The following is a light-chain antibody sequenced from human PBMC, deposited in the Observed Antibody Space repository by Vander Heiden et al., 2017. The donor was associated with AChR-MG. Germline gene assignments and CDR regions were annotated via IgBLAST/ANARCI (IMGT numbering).Light chain of an antibody. CDR3: QDLNSWL. CDR2: SAS. CDR1: QGIATY. J-gene: IGKJ3*01. Sequence: DIQLTQSPSFLSASVGDRVTITCRASQGIATYLGWYQQKPGKVPKLLIYSASTLESGVPSRFSGSGSGTEFTLTISSLQPEDFATYYCQDLNSWLFGPGTKVDIK. V-gene: IGKV1-9*01.